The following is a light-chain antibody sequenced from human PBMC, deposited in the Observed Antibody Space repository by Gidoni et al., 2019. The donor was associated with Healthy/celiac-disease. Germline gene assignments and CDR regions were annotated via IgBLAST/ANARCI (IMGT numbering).Light chain of an antibody. J-gene: IGKJ2*01. CDR1: QSVSSSY. CDR2: GAS. CDR3: QQYGSSPKYT. V-gene: IGKV3-20*01. Sequence: IVFTQSPRTLSLSPGERATLSCRASQSVSSSYLAWYQQKPVQAPRLLIYGASSRATGIPDRFSGSGSGTDFTLTISRLEPEDFAVYYCQQYGSSPKYTFGQGTKLEIK.